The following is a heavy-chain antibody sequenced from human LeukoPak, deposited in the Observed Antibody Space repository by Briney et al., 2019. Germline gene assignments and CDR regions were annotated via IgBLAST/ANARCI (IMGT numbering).Heavy chain of an antibody. D-gene: IGHD2-15*01. Sequence: SETLSLTCTVSGGSISSYYWSWIRQPPGKGLEWIGYIYYSGSTNYNPSLKSRVAISVDTSKNQFSLKLSSVTAADTAVYYCARNTPALPFDYWGQGTLVTVSS. CDR2: IYYSGST. CDR1: GGSISSYY. CDR3: ARNTPALPFDY. V-gene: IGHV4-59*12. J-gene: IGHJ4*02.